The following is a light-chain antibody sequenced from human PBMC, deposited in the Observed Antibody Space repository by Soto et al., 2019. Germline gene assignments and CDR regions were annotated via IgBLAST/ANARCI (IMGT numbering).Light chain of an antibody. J-gene: IGKJ5*01. CDR1: QSVSSSY. V-gene: IGKV3-20*01. CDR3: QQYGNSPIT. CDR2: GAS. Sequence: EIVLTQSPGTLSLSPGARATLSCRASQSVSSSYLAWYQRKPGQAPRLLIYGASTRATGIPDRFSGSRSGTDFTLTISRLEPEDFAVYYCQQYGNSPITFGQGTRLEIK.